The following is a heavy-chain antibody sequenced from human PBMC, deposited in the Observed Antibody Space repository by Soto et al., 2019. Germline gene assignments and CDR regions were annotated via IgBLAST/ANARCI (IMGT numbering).Heavy chain of an antibody. CDR2: IYYSGST. V-gene: IGHV4-31*03. D-gene: IGHD4-4*01. Sequence: PVTCTVSYGYIRSRGYYRSCIRQHPGKGLEWIGYIYYSGSTYYNPSLKSRVTISVDTSKNQFSLKLSSVTAADTAVYYCATYSNYDTLDFWGQGTLVTVSS. CDR3: ATYSNYDTLDF. CDR1: YGYIRSRGYY. J-gene: IGHJ4*02.